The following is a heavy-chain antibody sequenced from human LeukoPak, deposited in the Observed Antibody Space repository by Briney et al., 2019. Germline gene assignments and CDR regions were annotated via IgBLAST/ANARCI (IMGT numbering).Heavy chain of an antibody. CDR2: ISSSSSYI. D-gene: IGHD5-24*01. CDR3: AREADDGVYYFDY. CDR1: GFTFSSYS. V-gene: IGHV3-21*01. Sequence: GGSLRLSCAASGFTFSSYSMNWVRQAPGKGREGVSSISSSSSYIYYADPVKGRFTISRDNAKNSLYLQMNSLRAEDTAVYYCAREADDGVYYFDYWGQGTLVTVFS. J-gene: IGHJ4*02.